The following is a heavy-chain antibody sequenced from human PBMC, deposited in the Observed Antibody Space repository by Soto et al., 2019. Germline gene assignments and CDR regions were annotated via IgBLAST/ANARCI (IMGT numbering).Heavy chain of an antibody. CDR3: ANSLYHGNGCPNDH. D-gene: IGHD6-25*01. Sequence: EVQLLESGGGLVLPGGSLRLSCVGSGFPFSSYDMTCVRQAPGKGLAWVSSFSFYGRRDNTYYADSVKGRFTNSRDNSRNTVYLQMDNLRVEDTAGYDCANSLYHGNGCPNDHWGQGTLVTVSS. CDR2: FSFYGRRDNT. CDR1: GFPFSSYD. V-gene: IGHV3-23*01. J-gene: IGHJ4*02.